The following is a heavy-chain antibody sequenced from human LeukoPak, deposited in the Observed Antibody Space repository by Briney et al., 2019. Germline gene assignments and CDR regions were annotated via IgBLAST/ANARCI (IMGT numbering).Heavy chain of an antibody. CDR2: IRYDGSNK. CDR3: AKDLLRSAAY. V-gene: IGHV3-30*02. J-gene: IGHJ4*02. Sequence: GGSLRLSCAASGFTFSSYGMHWVRQAPGKGLEWVAFIRYDGSNKYYADSVKGRFTISRDNSKNTLYLPMNSLRAEDTAVYYCAKDLLRSAAYWGQGTLVTVSS. CDR1: GFTFSSYG.